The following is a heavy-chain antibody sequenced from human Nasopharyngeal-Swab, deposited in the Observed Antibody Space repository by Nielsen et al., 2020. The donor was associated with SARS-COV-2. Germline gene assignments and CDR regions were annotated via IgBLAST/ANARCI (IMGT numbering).Heavy chain of an antibody. J-gene: IGHJ4*02. CDR1: GFDFTNYW. CDR2: IDPGDSDA. D-gene: IGHD3-22*01. CDR3: ARRSQYYYDSSVHLDY. V-gene: IGHV5-51*01. Sequence: GESLKISCKGSGFDFTNYWIAWVRHMPGKGLEWMGIIDPGDSDARFSPSFQGQVTISVDKSISTAYLQWSSLKASDTAIYYCARRSQYYYDSSVHLDYWGQGTLVTVSS.